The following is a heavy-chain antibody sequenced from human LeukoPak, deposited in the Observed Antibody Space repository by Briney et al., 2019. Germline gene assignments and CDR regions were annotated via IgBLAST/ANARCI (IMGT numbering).Heavy chain of an antibody. D-gene: IGHD3-9*01. V-gene: IGHV4-34*01. Sequence: SETLSLTCAVYGGSFSGYYWSWIRQPPGKGLEWIGEINHSGSTNYNPSLKSRVTISVDTSKNQFSLKLSSVTAADTAVYYCARIRYFDWYLDYWGQGTLVTVSS. CDR3: ARIRYFDWYLDY. CDR1: GGSFSGYY. J-gene: IGHJ4*02. CDR2: INHSGST.